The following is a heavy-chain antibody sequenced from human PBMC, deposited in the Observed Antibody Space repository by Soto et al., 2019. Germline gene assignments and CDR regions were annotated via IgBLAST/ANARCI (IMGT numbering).Heavy chain of an antibody. CDR1: GFTFSSYW. CDR3: ARSIFYSNYVAYYFEY. D-gene: IGHD4-4*01. Sequence: EVQLVESGGGLVQSGGSLRLSCTASGFTFSSYWMHWVRQAPGKGLVWVSRINSDGSSRNYADSVKGRFTISSDNAKNTLYLQMNSLRAEDTAVYFCARSIFYSNYVAYYFEYGGQGTLVTVSS. V-gene: IGHV3-74*01. CDR2: INSDGSSR. J-gene: IGHJ4*02.